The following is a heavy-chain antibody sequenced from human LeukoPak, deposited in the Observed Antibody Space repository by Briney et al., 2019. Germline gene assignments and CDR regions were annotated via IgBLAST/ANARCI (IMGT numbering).Heavy chain of an antibody. CDR1: GFTFSSPA. Sequence: GGSLRLSCAASGFTFSSPAMSWVRQAPGKGLEWVSVIYSGGSTYYADSVKGRFTISRDNSKNTLYLQMNSLRAEDTAVYYCARDLYDSSGYLGYWGQGTLVTVSS. CDR2: IYSGGST. CDR3: ARDLYDSSGYLGY. V-gene: IGHV3-53*01. J-gene: IGHJ4*02. D-gene: IGHD3-22*01.